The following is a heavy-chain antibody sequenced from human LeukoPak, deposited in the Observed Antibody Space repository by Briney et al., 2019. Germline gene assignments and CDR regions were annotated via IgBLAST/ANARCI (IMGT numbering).Heavy chain of an antibody. Sequence: GGSLRLSCAASGFTSSKYWMSWVRQAPGKGLEWVANIKKDGSEKYYVDSVKGRFTISRDNAKNSLYLQMNSLRAEDTAVYYCALYSSGYSYYFDYWAREPWSPSPQ. D-gene: IGHD3-22*01. CDR3: ALYSSGYSYYFDY. CDR2: IKKDGSEK. CDR1: GFTSSKYW. J-gene: IGHJ4*02. V-gene: IGHV3-7*01.